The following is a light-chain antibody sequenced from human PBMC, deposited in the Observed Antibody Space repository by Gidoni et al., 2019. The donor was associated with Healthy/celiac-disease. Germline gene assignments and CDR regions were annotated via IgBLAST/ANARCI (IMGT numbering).Light chain of an antibody. CDR2: AAS. J-gene: IGKJ4*02. CDR1: QSISSY. Sequence: DIQMTQSPSSLSASAGDRVTITCRASQSISSYLYWYHQKSVKAPKLLIYAASSLKIGVTSNFSSSRSGTEYSLTISSLQPEDFATYYCQQSYSTPLTFGRGTKVEIK. V-gene: IGKV1-39*01. CDR3: QQSYSTPLT.